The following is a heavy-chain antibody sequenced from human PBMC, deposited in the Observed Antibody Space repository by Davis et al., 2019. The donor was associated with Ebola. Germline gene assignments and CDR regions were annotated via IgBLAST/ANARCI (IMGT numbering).Heavy chain of an antibody. Sequence: VKGRFTISRDNSKNTLYLQMNSLRPDDTAIYYCASGQGASFDYWGQGTLVTVSS. J-gene: IGHJ4*02. V-gene: IGHV3-30*06. D-gene: IGHD3/OR15-3a*01. CDR3: ASGQGASFDY.